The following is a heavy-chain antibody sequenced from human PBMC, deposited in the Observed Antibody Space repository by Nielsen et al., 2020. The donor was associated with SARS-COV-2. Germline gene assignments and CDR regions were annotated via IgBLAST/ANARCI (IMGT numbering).Heavy chain of an antibody. Sequence: GESLKISCAASGFTFSTYSTTWVRQAPGVGLEWVSSITSSSSYIYHADSVKGRFTISRDNAKNSLYLQMSSLRADDTAVYYCARGSSSTWYLDYWGQGILVTVSS. CDR3: ARGSSSTWYLDY. CDR2: ITSSSSYI. V-gene: IGHV3-21*06. D-gene: IGHD6-13*01. CDR1: GFTFSTYS. J-gene: IGHJ4*02.